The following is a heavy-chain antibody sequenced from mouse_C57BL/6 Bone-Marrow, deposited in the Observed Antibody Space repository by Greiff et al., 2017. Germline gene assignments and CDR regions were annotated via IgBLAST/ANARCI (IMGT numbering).Heavy chain of an antibody. D-gene: IGHD1-1*01. J-gene: IGHJ1*03. CDR3: ANYYGSSYDWYFDV. Sequence: EVKLQESGGGLVQPGGSLKLSCAASGIDFSRYWMSWVRRAPGKGLEWIGEINPDSSTINYAPSLKDKFIISRDNAKNTLYLQMSKVRSEDTALYYCANYYGSSYDWYFDVWGTGTTVTVSS. CDR1: GIDFSRYW. CDR2: INPDSSTI. V-gene: IGHV4-1*01.